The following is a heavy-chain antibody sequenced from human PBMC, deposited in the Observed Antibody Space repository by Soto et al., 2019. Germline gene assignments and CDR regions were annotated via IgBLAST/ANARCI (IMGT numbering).Heavy chain of an antibody. CDR1: GGTFSSYA. Sequence: ASVKVSCKASGGTFSSYAISWVRQAPGQGLEWMGGIIPIFGTANYAQKFQGRITITADESTSTAYMELSSLRSEDTAVYYCARDKTRYDYVWGSYRYTGIFDYWGQGTLVTVSS. CDR3: ARDKTRYDYVWGSYRYTGIFDY. V-gene: IGHV1-69*13. CDR2: IIPIFGTA. D-gene: IGHD3-16*02. J-gene: IGHJ4*02.